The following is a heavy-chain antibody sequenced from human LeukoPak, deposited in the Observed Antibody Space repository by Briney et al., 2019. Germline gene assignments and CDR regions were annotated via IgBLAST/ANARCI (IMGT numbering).Heavy chain of an antibody. D-gene: IGHD1-26*01. V-gene: IGHV3-21*01. J-gene: IGHJ4*02. CDR3: ARVAMSESYAPGDY. CDR1: GFTFSSYS. Sequence: PGGSLRLSCAASGFTFSSYSMNWVRQAPGKGLEWVSSISSSSSYIYYADSVKGRFTISRDNAKNSLYLQMNSLRAEDTAVYYCARVAMSESYAPGDYWGQGALVAVSS. CDR2: ISSSSSYI.